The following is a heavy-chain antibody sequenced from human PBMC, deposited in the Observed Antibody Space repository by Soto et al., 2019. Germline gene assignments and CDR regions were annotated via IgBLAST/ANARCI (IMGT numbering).Heavy chain of an antibody. D-gene: IGHD2-2*01. J-gene: IGHJ6*02. Sequence: SETLSLTCAVSGYSISSGNYWTWIRQPPGRGLEWIGSLYHIGSTHYNTSLKSRVTISVDTSKNHFSLELSSVTAADTAIYYCRSSTSCYDESCVDVWGQGTMVTVSS. CDR3: RSSTSCYDESCVDV. CDR1: GYSISSGNY. V-gene: IGHV4-38-2*01. CDR2: LYHIGST.